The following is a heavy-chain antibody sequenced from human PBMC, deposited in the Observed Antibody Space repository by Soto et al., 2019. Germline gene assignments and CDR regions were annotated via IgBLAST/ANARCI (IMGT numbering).Heavy chain of an antibody. D-gene: IGHD1-26*01. Sequence: QVQLQESGPGLVQPSETLSLTCTVSGGSISGYYWSWIRQPPGKGLEWIGYIYYTGSTNYNPSLKSRVTVLVDTSKNQFSRKVSSVTAADTAVYYCARGILGATVPFDSWGQGTLVTVSS. J-gene: IGHJ4*02. CDR1: GGSISGYY. CDR2: IYYTGST. V-gene: IGHV4-59*01. CDR3: ARGILGATVPFDS.